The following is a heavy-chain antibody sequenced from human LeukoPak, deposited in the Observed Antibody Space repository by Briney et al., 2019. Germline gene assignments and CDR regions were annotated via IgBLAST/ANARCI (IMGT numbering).Heavy chain of an antibody. CDR3: ATSYGYYFDY. V-gene: IGHV3-7*01. J-gene: IGHJ4*02. Sequence: PGGSLRLSCVASGFTFSNYWMSWDRQAPGKGLEWVANIKQDGSEKYYVDSVKGRFTISRDNAKNSLYLQMNSLRAEDTAVYYCATSYGYYFDYWGQGTLVTVSS. CDR1: GFTFSNYW. CDR2: IKQDGSEK. D-gene: IGHD2/OR15-2a*01.